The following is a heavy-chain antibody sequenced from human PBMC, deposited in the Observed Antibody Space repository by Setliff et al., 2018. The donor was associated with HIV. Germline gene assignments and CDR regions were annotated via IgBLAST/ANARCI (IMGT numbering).Heavy chain of an antibody. J-gene: IGHJ5*02. CDR3: GRGWFDP. CDR2: FFHTGGI. V-gene: IGHV4-61*01. CDR1: SVSVSPDSYN. Sequence: SETLSLTCTAPSVSVSPDSYNWNWIRQTPGKGLEWVGTFFHTGGITYNPSLRSRVTMSADTAESLLSLRLILVTAADTGVYYCGRGWFDPWGQGTLVTVSS. D-gene: IGHD3-10*01.